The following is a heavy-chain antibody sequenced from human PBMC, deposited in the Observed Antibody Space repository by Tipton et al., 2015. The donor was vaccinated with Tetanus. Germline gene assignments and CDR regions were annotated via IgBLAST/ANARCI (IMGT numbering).Heavy chain of an antibody. CDR1: GLFFKNAW. CDR2: IKSKTDGGTT. V-gene: IGHV3-15*07. Sequence: SLRLSCATSGLFFKNAWLYWVRQAPGKGLEWVGRIKSKTDGGTTDYAARVKDRFSISRDDSKNTLFLQMNSLKAEDAAEYYCTTAGIVGSGSRVDYWGRGTLVTVSS. D-gene: IGHD1-26*01. CDR3: TTAGIVGSGSRVDY. J-gene: IGHJ4*02.